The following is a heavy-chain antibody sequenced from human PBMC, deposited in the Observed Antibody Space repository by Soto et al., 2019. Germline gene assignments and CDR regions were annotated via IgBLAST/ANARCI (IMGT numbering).Heavy chain of an antibody. J-gene: IGHJ4*02. CDR1: GFTFSSYA. D-gene: IGHD6-19*01. V-gene: IGHV3-23*01. Sequence: PGGSLRLSCAASGFTFSSYAMSWVRQAPGKGLEWVSAISGSGGSTYYADSVKGRFTISRDNSKNTLYPQMNSLRAEDTAVYYCAKWGSGWSRNFDYWGQGTLVTVSS. CDR3: AKWGSGWSRNFDY. CDR2: ISGSGGST.